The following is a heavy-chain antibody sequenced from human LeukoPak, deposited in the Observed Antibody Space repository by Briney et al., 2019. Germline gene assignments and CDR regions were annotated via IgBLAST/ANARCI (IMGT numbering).Heavy chain of an antibody. CDR2: ISAYNGNT. J-gene: IGHJ3*02. CDR3: ANVKGLYYYDSSGYYYPDAFDI. V-gene: IGHV1-18*01. Sequence: ASVKVSCKASGYTFTSYGISWVQQAPGQGLEWMGWISAYNGNTNYAQKLQGRVTMTTDTSTSTAYMELRSLRSDDTAVYYCANVKGLYYYDSSGYYYPDAFDIWGQGTMITVSS. D-gene: IGHD3-22*01. CDR1: GYTFTSYG.